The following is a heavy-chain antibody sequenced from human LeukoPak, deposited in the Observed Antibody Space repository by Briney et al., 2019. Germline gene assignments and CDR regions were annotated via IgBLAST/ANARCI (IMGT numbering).Heavy chain of an antibody. D-gene: IGHD4-23*01. CDR2: IDPDDSGS. J-gene: IGHJ3*01. CDR3: AGVRAGGNRAFDV. CDR1: GFTFSSYW. Sequence: GGSLRLSCAASGFTFSSYWMHWVRQAPGEGLVWVSRIDPDDSGSTYADSVKGRFTISRDNAKNTLWLQMNSLRADDTAVYYCAGVRAGGNRAFDVWGQGTVVAVSS. V-gene: IGHV3-74*01.